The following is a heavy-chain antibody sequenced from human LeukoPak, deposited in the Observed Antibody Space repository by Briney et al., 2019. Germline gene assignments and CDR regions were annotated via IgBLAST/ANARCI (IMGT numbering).Heavy chain of an antibody. CDR3: AREPAPDYGDYVGVSWFDP. CDR1: SGSISTSNYY. D-gene: IGHD4-17*01. V-gene: IGHV4-39*07. CDR2: IFYSGST. J-gene: IGHJ5*02. Sequence: PSETLSLTCTVSSGSISTSNYYWGWVRQPPGKALEWIGNIFYSGSTYYSPSLKSRVTISLDTSRNQFSLKLNSVAAADTAVYYCAREPAPDYGDYVGVSWFDPWGQGTLVTVSS.